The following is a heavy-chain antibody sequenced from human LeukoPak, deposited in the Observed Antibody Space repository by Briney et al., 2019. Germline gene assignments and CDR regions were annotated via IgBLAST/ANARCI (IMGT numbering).Heavy chain of an antibody. CDR1: GFTFSNAW. Sequence: GGSLRLSCAASGFTFSNAWMSWVRQAPGKGLEWVGRIKSKTDGGTTDYAAPVKGRFTISRDDSKNTLYLQMDSLKTEDTAVYYCTTVYRYCSSTSCGPDYWGQGTLVTVSS. CDR2: IKSKTDGGTT. D-gene: IGHD2-2*01. J-gene: IGHJ4*02. V-gene: IGHV3-15*01. CDR3: TTVYRYCSSTSCGPDY.